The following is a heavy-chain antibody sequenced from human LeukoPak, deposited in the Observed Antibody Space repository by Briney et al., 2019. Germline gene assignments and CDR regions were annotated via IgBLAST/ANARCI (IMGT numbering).Heavy chain of an antibody. CDR3: ARDHEYCSSTSCSDY. CDR2: IYHSGST. D-gene: IGHD2-2*01. J-gene: IGHJ4*02. CDR1: GYSISSGYS. Sequence: PSETLSLTCTVSGYSISSGYSWGWTRQPPGKGLEWIGSIYHSGSTYYNPSPKSRVTISVDTSKNQFSLKLSSVTAADTAVYYCARDHEYCSSTSCSDYWGQGTLVTVSS. V-gene: IGHV4-38-2*02.